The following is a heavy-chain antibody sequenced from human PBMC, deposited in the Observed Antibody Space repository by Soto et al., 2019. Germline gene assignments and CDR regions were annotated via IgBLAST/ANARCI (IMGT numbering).Heavy chain of an antibody. CDR3: ARDGGTYFDY. CDR2: LDNDGTNT. J-gene: IGHJ4*02. CDR1: GFTVSSNY. D-gene: IGHD3-16*01. V-gene: IGHV3-74*01. Sequence: EVQLVESGGGLIQPGGSLRLSCAASGFTVSSNYMSWVRQAPGKGLEWVSRLDNDGTNTRYADSVKGRFTVSRDNGKNTVYLQMDSLRAEDTDVYYCARDGGTYFDYWGQGTLVTVSS.